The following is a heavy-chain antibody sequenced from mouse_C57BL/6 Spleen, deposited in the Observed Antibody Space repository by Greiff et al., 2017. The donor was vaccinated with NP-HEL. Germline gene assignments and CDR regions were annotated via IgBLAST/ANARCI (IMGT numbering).Heavy chain of an antibody. CDR1: GYTFTNYW. J-gene: IGHJ2*01. Sequence: QVQLQQSGAELVRPGTSVKMSCKASGYTFTNYWIGWAKQRPGHGLEWIGDIYPGGGYTNYNEKFKGKATLTADKSSSTAYMQFSSLTSEDSAIYYCARGGVGYYGSFDYWGQGTTLTVSS. D-gene: IGHD1-1*01. CDR3: ARGGVGYYGSFDY. V-gene: IGHV1-63*01. CDR2: IYPGGGYT.